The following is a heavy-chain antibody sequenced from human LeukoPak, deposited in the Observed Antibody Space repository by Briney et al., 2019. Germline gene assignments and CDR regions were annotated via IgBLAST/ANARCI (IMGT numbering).Heavy chain of an antibody. CDR1: GGSISSSSYY. CDR3: ARCPSMVRGVSLYYYYMDV. CDR2: IHYSGST. D-gene: IGHD3-10*01. V-gene: IGHV4-39*07. Sequence: SETLSLTCTVSGGSISSSSYYWGWIRQPPGKGLEWIGSIHYSGSTYYNPSLKSRVTISVDTSKNQFSLKLSSVTAADTAVYYCARCPSMVRGVSLYYYYMDVWGKGTTVTVSS. J-gene: IGHJ6*03.